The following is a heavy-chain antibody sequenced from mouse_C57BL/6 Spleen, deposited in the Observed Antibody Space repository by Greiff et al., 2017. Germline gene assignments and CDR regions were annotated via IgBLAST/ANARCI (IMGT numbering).Heavy chain of an antibody. CDR1: GFTFSSYT. D-gene: IGHD4-1*01. CDR2: ISGGGGNT. J-gene: IGHJ2*01. CDR3: ARLTGYFDY. V-gene: IGHV5-9*01. Sequence: EVQLQESGGGLVKPGGSLKLSCAASGFTFSSYTMSWVRQTPEKRLEWVATISGGGGNTYYPDSVKGRFTISRDNAKNTLYLQMSSLRSEDTALYYCARLTGYFDYWGQGTTLTVSS.